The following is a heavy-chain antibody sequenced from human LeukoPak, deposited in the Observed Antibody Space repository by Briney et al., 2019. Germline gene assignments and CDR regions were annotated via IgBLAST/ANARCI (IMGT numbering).Heavy chain of an antibody. CDR1: GYTFTDYY. CDR3: ARDGGHYYDASGYYSGFDY. Sequence: GSSVKVSCKASGYTFTDYYMHWVRQAPGQGREWMGWINPNSDNPKYAQKFQGRVTMTRDTSISTAYMELSSLRSDDTAIYYCARDGGHYYDASGYYSGFDYWGQGTLVTVSS. D-gene: IGHD3-22*01. CDR2: INPNSDNP. J-gene: IGHJ4*02. V-gene: IGHV1-2*02.